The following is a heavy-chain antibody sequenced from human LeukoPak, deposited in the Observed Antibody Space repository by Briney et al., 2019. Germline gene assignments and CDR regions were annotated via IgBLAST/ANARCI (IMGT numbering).Heavy chain of an antibody. CDR2: ISYDGSNK. CDR1: GFTFSSYG. J-gene: IGHJ4*02. D-gene: IGHD5-18*01. CDR3: AKDSDSYLDT. V-gene: IGHV3-30*18. Sequence: PGGSLRLSCAASGFTFSSYGMHWVRQAPGKGLEWVAVISYDGSNKYYADSVKGRFTISRDNSKNTLYLQMNSLRAEDTAVYYCAKDSDSYLDTWGQGTLVTVSS.